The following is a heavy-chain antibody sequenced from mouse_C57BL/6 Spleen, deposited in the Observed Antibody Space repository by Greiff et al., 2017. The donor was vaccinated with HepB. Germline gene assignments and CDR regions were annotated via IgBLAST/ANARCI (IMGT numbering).Heavy chain of an antibody. CDR2: INPNNGGT. CDR3: ARRYYDYASFAY. V-gene: IGHV1-18*01. D-gene: IGHD2-4*01. CDR1: GYTFTDYN. Sequence: EVQLQQSGPELVKPGASVKIPCKASGYTFTDYNMDWVKQSHGKSLEWIGDINPNNGGTTYNQKFKGKATLTVDKSSSTAYMELRSLTSEDTAVYYCARRYYDYASFAYWGQGTLVTVSA. J-gene: IGHJ3*01.